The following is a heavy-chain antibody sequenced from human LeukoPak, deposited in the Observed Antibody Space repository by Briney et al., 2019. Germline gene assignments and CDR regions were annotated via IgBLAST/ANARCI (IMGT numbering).Heavy chain of an antibody. Sequence: GASVKVPCKASGYTFTSYYMHWVRQAPGQGLEWMGIINPSGGSTSYAQKFQGRVTMTRDTSTSTVYMELSSLRSEDTAVYYCARDRGIQLFDYWGQGTLVTVSS. CDR2: INPSGGST. CDR1: GYTFTSYY. CDR3: ARDRGIQLFDY. V-gene: IGHV1-46*01. J-gene: IGHJ4*02. D-gene: IGHD5-18*01.